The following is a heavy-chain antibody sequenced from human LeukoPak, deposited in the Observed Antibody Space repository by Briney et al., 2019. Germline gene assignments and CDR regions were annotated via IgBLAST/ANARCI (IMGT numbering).Heavy chain of an antibody. CDR3: ARAPSEIGGYYPEYFRH. J-gene: IGHJ1*01. Sequence: GGSLRLSCAASGFTFSTYWMHWVRQAPGKGLAWVSRIKSDGSTNYADSVKGRFTISRDNANNTLSLQMNSLRPEDTGVYYCARAPSEIGGYYPEYFRHWGQGTLVTVSS. D-gene: IGHD3-22*01. V-gene: IGHV3-74*01. CDR1: GFTFSTYW. CDR2: IKSDGST.